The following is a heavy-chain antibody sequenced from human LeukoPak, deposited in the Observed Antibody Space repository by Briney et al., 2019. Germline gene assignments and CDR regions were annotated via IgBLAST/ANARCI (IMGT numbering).Heavy chain of an antibody. Sequence: ASVKVSCKASGYTFTGYYMHWVRQAPGQGLEWMGWINPNSGGTNYAQKFQGRVTMTRDTSISTAYMELSRLRSDDTAVYYSARDLGGIVVVTATLFDYWGQGTLVTVSS. CDR3: ARDLGGIVVVTATLFDY. D-gene: IGHD2-21*02. CDR1: GYTFTGYY. V-gene: IGHV1-2*02. J-gene: IGHJ4*02. CDR2: INPNSGGT.